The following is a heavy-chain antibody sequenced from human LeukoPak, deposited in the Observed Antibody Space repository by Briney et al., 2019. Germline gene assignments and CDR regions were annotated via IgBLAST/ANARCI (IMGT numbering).Heavy chain of an antibody. Sequence: GGSLRLSCTASGFTFGALTLNWVRQAPGKGLEWVGFIRTQRYGGTTEYAASVKGRFSISRDDSKGIGYLQMNSLKVKDSALYNCAGYDEFDIWGQGTMVSVSS. CDR2: IRTQRYGGTT. J-gene: IGHJ3*02. CDR3: AGYDEFDI. CDR1: GFTFGALT. D-gene: IGHD3-22*01. V-gene: IGHV3-49*04.